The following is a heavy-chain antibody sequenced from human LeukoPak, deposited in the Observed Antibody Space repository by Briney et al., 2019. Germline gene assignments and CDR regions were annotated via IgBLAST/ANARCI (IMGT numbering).Heavy chain of an antibody. D-gene: IGHD3-9*01. J-gene: IGHJ4*02. CDR3: ARTASNYDILTGSNYYFDY. Sequence: MASETLSLTCAVSGGSISSSNWWSWVRQPPGKGLEWIGEIYHSGSTNYNPSLKSRVTISVDKSKNQFSLKLSSVTAADTAVYYCARTASNYDILTGSNYYFDYWGQGTLVTVSS. CDR2: IYHSGST. V-gene: IGHV4-4*02. CDR1: GGSISSSNW.